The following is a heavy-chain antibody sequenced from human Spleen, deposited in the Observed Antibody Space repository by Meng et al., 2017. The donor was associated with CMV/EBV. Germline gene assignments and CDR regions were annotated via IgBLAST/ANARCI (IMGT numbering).Heavy chain of an antibody. Sequence: SLRLSCAASGFTFSDYYTSWIRQAPGMGLEWVSYISSSGSTMYYADSVKGRFTISRDNAKNSLYLQMNSLRAEDTAVYYCARGLAFDPWGQGTLVTVSS. CDR3: ARGLAFDP. V-gene: IGHV3-11*01. CDR1: GFTFSDYY. CDR2: ISSSGSTM. J-gene: IGHJ5*02.